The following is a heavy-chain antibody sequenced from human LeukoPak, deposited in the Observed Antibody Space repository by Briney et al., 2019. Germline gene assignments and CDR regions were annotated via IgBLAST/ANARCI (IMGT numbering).Heavy chain of an antibody. V-gene: IGHV3-7*01. J-gene: IGHJ5*02. CDR2: IKQDGSEK. CDR3: ARRAVWQNWFDP. CDR1: GFTFSSYW. D-gene: IGHD3-16*01. Sequence: GGSLRLSCAGSGFTFSSYWMSWVRQAPGKGVEWVANIKQDGSEKYYVDSVKGRFTISRDNAKNSLYLQMNSLRAEDTAVYYCARRAVWQNWFDPWGQGTLVTVSS.